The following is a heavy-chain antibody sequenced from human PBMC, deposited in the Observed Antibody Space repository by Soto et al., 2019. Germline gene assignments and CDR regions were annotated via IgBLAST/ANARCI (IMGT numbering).Heavy chain of an antibody. CDR2: ISYDGSQK. V-gene: IGHV3-30*04. CDR1: GFTFSNV. D-gene: IGHD3-10*01. J-gene: IGHJ4*02. CDR3: SRDRWGYGSGAFDY. Sequence: QVQLVESGGGVVQPGRSLRLSCAASGFTFSNVMHWVRQDPGKGLEWVAVISYDGSQKFHAESVKGRFTISRDNSKKKVYLQMXXXXXXXTGVYYCSRDRWGYGSGAFDYWGQGTQATVPS.